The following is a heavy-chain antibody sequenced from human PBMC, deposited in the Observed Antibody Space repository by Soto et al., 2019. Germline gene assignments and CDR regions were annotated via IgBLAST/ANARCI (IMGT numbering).Heavy chain of an antibody. CDR2: IIPIFGTA. J-gene: IGHJ6*02. CDR1: GGTFSSYA. D-gene: IGHD6-19*01. CDR3: ARGILSVVGTYYYYYDMDV. V-gene: IGHV1-69*12. Sequence: QVQLVQSGAEVKKPGSSVKVSCKASGGTFSSYAISWVRQAPGQGLEWMGGIIPIFGTANYAQKFQGRVTITADETTSTAYMELSSLRCEDTAVYYCARGILSVVGTYYYYYDMDVWGQGTTVTVSS.